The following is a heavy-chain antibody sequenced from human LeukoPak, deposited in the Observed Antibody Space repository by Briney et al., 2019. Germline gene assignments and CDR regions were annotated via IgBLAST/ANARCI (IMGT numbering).Heavy chain of an antibody. CDR3: ARDEGIAVVGTGLSASLDY. J-gene: IGHJ4*02. D-gene: IGHD6-19*01. V-gene: IGHV1-69*01. CDR2: IIPIFGTA. Sequence: SVKVSCKASGGTFSSYAISWVRQAPGQGLEWMGGIIPIFGTANYAQKFQGRVTITADESTSTAYMELSSLRSEDTAVYYCARDEGIAVVGTGLSASLDYWGQGTRVTVPS. CDR1: GGTFSSYA.